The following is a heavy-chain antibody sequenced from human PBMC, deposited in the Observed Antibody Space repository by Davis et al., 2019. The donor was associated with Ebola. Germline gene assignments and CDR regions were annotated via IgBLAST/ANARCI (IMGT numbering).Heavy chain of an antibody. D-gene: IGHD6-6*01. CDR1: GFTFNDHY. CDR3: ARVSTSSGNFYYYMDV. Sequence: GESLKISCAASGFTFNDHYMSWIRQAPGKGLEWVSYISSSSGTIYYADSVKGRFTISKDNAKKSLYLQMNSLRAEDTAVYYCARVSTSSGNFYYYMDVWGKGTTVTVSS. CDR2: ISSSSGTI. V-gene: IGHV3-11*04. J-gene: IGHJ6*03.